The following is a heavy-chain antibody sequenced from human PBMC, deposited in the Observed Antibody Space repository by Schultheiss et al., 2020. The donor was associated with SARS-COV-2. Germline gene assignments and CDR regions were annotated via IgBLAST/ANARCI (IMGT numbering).Heavy chain of an antibody. V-gene: IGHV3-74*01. CDR2: INSDGSST. Sequence: GGSLRLSCAASGFTFSNAWMSWVRQAPGKGLVWVSRINSDGSSTSYADSVKGRFTISRDNSKNSLYLQMNSLRAEDTAVYYCASDYDYWGQGTLVTVSS. J-gene: IGHJ4*02. CDR3: ASDYDY. CDR1: GFTFSNAW.